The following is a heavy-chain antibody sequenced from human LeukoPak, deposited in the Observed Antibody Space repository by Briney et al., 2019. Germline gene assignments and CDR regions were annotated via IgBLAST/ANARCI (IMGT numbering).Heavy chain of an antibody. D-gene: IGHD3-9*01. CDR2: INPNSCCT. CDR3: ASSHQVFRYFVWLGVPDYYYYGMDV. V-gene: IGHV1-2*02. J-gene: IGHJ6*02. Sequence: ASVNLSFKAPGYTFTVYYMHWVRRAPGQGLEWMGGINPNSCCTNYAQKFQCRVTIISDTSISTAYMDLIRLRSGDTAVYYCASSHQVFRYFVWLGVPDYYYYGMDVWGQGTTVTVSS. CDR1: GYTFTVYY.